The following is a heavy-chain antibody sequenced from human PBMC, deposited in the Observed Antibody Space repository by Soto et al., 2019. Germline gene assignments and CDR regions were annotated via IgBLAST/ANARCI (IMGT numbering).Heavy chain of an antibody. CDR2: ISSSSSTI. J-gene: IGHJ4*02. D-gene: IGHD3-22*01. Sequence: GGSLRLSCAASGFTFSSYSMNWVRQAPGKGLEWVSYISSSSSTIYYADSVKGRFTISRDNAKNSLYLQMNSLRDEDTAVYYCARDSSYYNSSAPSHFDYWGQGTLVTGSS. CDR3: ARDSSYYNSSAPSHFDY. CDR1: GFTFSSYS. V-gene: IGHV3-48*02.